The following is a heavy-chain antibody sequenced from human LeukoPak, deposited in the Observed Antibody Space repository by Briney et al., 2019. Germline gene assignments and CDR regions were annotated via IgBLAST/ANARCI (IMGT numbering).Heavy chain of an antibody. CDR2: IWYDVNNK. D-gene: IGHD3-22*01. J-gene: IGHJ4*02. V-gene: IGHV3-33*01. CDR1: GFTFSSYV. CDR3: ARDGPDDSSGHYQPFAY. Sequence: PGGSLRLSCAASGFTFSSYVMHCLRQAPGKGLEWVAAIWYDVNNKYYADSAKGRFAISRDNSKNTLYLLMNRLRAEDTAVYYCARDGPDDSSGHYQPFAYWGQGTLVTVSS.